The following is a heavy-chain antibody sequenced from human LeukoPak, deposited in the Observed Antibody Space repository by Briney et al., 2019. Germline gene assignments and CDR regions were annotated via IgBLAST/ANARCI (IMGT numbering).Heavy chain of an antibody. Sequence: PGGSLRLSCAASGFTFSSYSMNWVRQAPGKGLEWVSSISSSSSYIYYADSVKGRFTISRDNAKNSLYLQMNGLRAEDTAVYYCARDNYYYDSSGYFDYWGQGTLVTVSS. J-gene: IGHJ4*02. CDR1: GFTFSSYS. CDR2: ISSSSSYI. V-gene: IGHV3-21*01. D-gene: IGHD3-22*01. CDR3: ARDNYYYDSSGYFDY.